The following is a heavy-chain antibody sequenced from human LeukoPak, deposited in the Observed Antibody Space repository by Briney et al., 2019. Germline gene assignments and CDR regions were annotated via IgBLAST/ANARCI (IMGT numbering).Heavy chain of an antibody. CDR3: AQQLGYCSRGSCYFTY. D-gene: IGHD2-15*01. V-gene: IGHV3-23*01. CDR1: GFTFSGSA. Sequence: GGSLRLSCAASGFTFSGSAMSWVRQAPGKGLEWVSAISTSGGTTYYADSVKGRFTLSRDNSKNTLYLQMNSLRAEDTAVYYCAQQLGYCSRGSCYFTYWGQGTLVTVSS. J-gene: IGHJ4*02. CDR2: ISTSGGTT.